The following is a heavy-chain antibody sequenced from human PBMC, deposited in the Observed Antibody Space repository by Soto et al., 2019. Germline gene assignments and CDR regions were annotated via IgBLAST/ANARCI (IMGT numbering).Heavy chain of an antibody. CDR2: MLYSGLT. D-gene: IGHD2-15*01. Sequence: SETLSLTCSVSGYSVSSSDYYWAWIRQPPGKGLEWTGSMLYSGLTYYNPSLKSRVTLSVDTSKNQFSVRLNSVTASDTAVYYCAPLSVSLSGPYGIHVWGRGTTVTVSS. V-gene: IGHV4-39*01. J-gene: IGHJ6*02. CDR1: GYSVSSSDYY. CDR3: APLSVSLSGPYGIHV.